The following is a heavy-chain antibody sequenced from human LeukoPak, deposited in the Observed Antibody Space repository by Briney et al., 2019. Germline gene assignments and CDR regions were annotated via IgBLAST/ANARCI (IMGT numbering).Heavy chain of an antibody. CDR1: GFSFSDYY. V-gene: IGHV3-11*05. J-gene: IGHJ5*02. D-gene: IGHD4-17*01. Sequence: GGSLRLSCAASGFSFSDYYMSWMRQAPGKGLEGVSYISSSSSYTNYADSVKGRFTISRDNAKNSLYLQMNSLRAEDTAVYYCARDYGDAYNWFDPWGQGTLVTVSS. CDR3: ARDYGDAYNWFDP. CDR2: ISSSSSYT.